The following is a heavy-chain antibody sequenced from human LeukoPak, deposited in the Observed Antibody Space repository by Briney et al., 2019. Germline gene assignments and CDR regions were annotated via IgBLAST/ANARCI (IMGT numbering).Heavy chain of an antibody. Sequence: ASVKVSCKASGYTFTSYDINWVRQATGQGLEWMGWMNRNSGNTGYAQKFQGRVTMTRNTSIGTAYMELSSLRSEDTAVYYCARGSTAMVNYYYYYMDVWGKGTTVTVSS. CDR2: MNRNSGNT. V-gene: IGHV1-8*01. D-gene: IGHD5-18*01. CDR1: GYTFTSYD. J-gene: IGHJ6*03. CDR3: ARGSTAMVNYYYYYMDV.